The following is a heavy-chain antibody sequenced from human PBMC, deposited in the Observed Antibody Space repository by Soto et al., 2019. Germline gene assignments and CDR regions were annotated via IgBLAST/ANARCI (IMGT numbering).Heavy chain of an antibody. Sequence: SETLSLTCTVSGGSISSYYWSWIRQPAGKGLEWIGRIYTSGSTNCNPSLKSRVIMSVDTSKNQFSLKLSSVTAADTAVYYCARDLFGYSGYDRSTAYYFDYWGQGTLVTVSS. CDR2: IYTSGST. CDR1: GGSISSYY. J-gene: IGHJ4*02. CDR3: ARDLFGYSGYDRSTAYYFDY. D-gene: IGHD5-12*01. V-gene: IGHV4-4*07.